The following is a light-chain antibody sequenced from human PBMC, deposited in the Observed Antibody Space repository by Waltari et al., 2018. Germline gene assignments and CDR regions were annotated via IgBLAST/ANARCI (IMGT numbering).Light chain of an antibody. J-gene: IGKJ2*01. CDR3: QQSYRFVYT. CDR2: AAS. V-gene: IGKV1-39*01. Sequence: DIQMTQSPSSVSAAVGDSVIITCRASHSITSYLNWYKVKAGKAPKLLISAASSLQSGVPSRFSGSGSGTDFTLNISRLQPEDLATYYCQQSYRFVYTFGQGTKLEIK. CDR1: HSITSY.